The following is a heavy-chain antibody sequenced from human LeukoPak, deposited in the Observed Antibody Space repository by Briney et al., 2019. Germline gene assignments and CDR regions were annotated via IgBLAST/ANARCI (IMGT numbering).Heavy chain of an antibody. J-gene: IGHJ4*02. CDR2: ISSDGSNK. CDR1: EFTFSSYN. D-gene: IGHD3-3*01. CDR3: AKVAYVFWSGYSTPYYFDY. Sequence: GRPLRLSCAASEFTFSSYNMYWVRQAPGKGLEWVAVISSDGSNKYYADSVKGRFTISRDNSKNTLYLQMNSLRTEDTAVYYCAKVAYVFWSGYSTPYYFDYWGQGTLVTVSS. V-gene: IGHV3-30-3*01.